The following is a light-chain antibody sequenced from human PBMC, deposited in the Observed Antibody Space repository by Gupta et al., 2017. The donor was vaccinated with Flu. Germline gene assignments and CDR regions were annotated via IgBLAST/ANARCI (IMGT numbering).Light chain of an antibody. CDR2: DDS. CDR1: NIGSKS. V-gene: IGLV3-21*02. Sequence: GQTARITCGGNNIGSKSVHWYQQKPGQAPVMVVYDDSDRPSGIPERFSGSKSGNTATLTISRVEAGDEADYYCQVWDSGSDHWVFGGGTKLTVL. CDR3: QVWDSGSDHWV. J-gene: IGLJ3*02.